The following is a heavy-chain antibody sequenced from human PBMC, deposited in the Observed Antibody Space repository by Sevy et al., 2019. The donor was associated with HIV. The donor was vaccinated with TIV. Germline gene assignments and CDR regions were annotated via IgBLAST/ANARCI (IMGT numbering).Heavy chain of an antibody. CDR2: IHSDDTT. V-gene: IGHV3-66*01. J-gene: IGHJ4*02. Sequence: GGSLRLSCAASGFTVNSNYMTWVRQAPGKGLEGVSVIHSDDTTYHADSVKDRLTFSRDNFKNTLYLHMSSLRAEDTAVYYCARGKSGYGYALNYWGQGTLVTVSS. CDR1: GFTVNSNY. D-gene: IGHD5-18*01. CDR3: ARGKSGYGYALNY.